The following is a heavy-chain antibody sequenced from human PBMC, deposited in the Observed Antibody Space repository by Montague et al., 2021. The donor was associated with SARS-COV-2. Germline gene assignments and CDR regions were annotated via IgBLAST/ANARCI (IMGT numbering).Heavy chain of an antibody. J-gene: IGHJ4*02. Sequence: RQSPDKGLEWIGYMYETGNMIYNPSLRSRVSISADTSKSQFSLRLTSVTAADSARYYCARNMAYWGQGVLATV. CDR3: ARNMAY. D-gene: IGHD3-10*01. CDR2: MYETGNM. V-gene: IGHV4-28*02.